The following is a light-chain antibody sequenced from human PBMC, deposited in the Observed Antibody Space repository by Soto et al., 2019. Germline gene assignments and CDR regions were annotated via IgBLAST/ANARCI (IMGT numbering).Light chain of an antibody. V-gene: IGLV3-21*02. CDR3: QVWDSSSDHVI. CDR2: DDS. Sequence: SYELTQPPSVSVAPGQTASITCGGNVIGSISVHWYQQKPGQAPVLVVFDDSDRPSGIPERFSGSNSRNTATLTISRVEAGDEADCYCQVWDSSSDHVIFGGGTQLTVL. J-gene: IGLJ2*01. CDR1: VIGSIS.